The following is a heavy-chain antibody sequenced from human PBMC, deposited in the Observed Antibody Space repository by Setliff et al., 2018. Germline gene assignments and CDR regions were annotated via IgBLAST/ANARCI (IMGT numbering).Heavy chain of an antibody. D-gene: IGHD1-26*01. CDR3: ARVGPLTDDAFDI. Sequence: GASLKISCKAAGYSFTNYWIAWVRQMPGKGLEYMGIIYPADSDTTYSPSFQGQVTISADKSINTAYLQWSSLKASDTAIYYCARVGPLTDDAFDIWGQGTMVTVSS. CDR1: GYSFTNYW. J-gene: IGHJ3*02. V-gene: IGHV5-51*01. CDR2: IYPADSDT.